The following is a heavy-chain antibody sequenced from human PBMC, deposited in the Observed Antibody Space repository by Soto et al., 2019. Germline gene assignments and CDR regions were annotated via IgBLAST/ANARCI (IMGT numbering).Heavy chain of an antibody. CDR1: GFTFSDYP. V-gene: IGHV3-23*01. Sequence: EVQLLEAGGDLAQPGGSLRLPCAASGFTFSDYPMTWVRQPPGKGLEWVSAISVSGGNTYYADSVKGRFTISRDNSRNTLYLEMNSLRAEDTAVYYCAKDRYGQVADYVDYWGLGTLVTVSS. CDR2: ISVSGGNT. J-gene: IGHJ4*02. CDR3: AKDRYGQVADYVDY. D-gene: IGHD6-19*01.